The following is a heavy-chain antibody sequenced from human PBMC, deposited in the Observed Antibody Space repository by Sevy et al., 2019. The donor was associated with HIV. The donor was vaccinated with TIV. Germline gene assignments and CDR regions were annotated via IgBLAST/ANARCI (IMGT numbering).Heavy chain of an antibody. D-gene: IGHD3-22*01. J-gene: IGHJ5*02. V-gene: IGHV3-48*02. CDR3: AREAYYYDSREANWFDP. CDR2: ISRTPATT. CDR1: GFTFSTYA. Sequence: GGSLRLSCKTSGFTFSTYAMHWVRQAPGKGLEWVASISRTPATTYYADPVRDRFTISRDNAKNSPYLEMNSLRDEDTAVYYCAREAYYYDSREANWFDPWGQGTLVTVSS.